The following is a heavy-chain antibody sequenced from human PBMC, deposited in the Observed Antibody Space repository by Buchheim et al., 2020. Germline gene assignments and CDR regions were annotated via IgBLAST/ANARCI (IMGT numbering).Heavy chain of an antibody. Sequence: EVQLVESGGGLVQPGGSLRLSCAASGFTFSSYWMSWVRQAPWKGLAWVANIKQDGSENYYVDSVKGRFTLSRDNAKNSLYLQMNSLRAEDTAVYYCARDLGYYDFWSADYYYGMDVWGQGTT. D-gene: IGHD3-3*01. J-gene: IGHJ6*02. V-gene: IGHV3-7*01. CDR2: IKQDGSEN. CDR1: GFTFSSYW. CDR3: ARDLGYYDFWSADYYYGMDV.